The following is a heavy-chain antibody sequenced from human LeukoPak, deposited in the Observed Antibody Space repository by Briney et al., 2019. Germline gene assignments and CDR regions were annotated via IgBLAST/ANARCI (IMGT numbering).Heavy chain of an antibody. V-gene: IGHV4-59*01. J-gene: IGHJ3*02. CDR2: IDDSGSA. Sequence: SETLSLTCTVSGASISGYYWSWIRQPPGKGLEWIGYIDDSGSANYNPSLKSRVTISGDTSKNQFYLKVTFVTAADTAMYYCARDPVRGALDGFDIWGQGTMVTVSS. D-gene: IGHD3-10*01. CDR3: ARDPVRGALDGFDI. CDR1: GASISGYY.